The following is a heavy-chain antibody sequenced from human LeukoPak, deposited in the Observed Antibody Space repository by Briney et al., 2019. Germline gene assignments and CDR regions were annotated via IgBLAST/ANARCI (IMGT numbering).Heavy chain of an antibody. D-gene: IGHD6-19*01. Sequence: GGSLRLSCAASGFTFSSYAMTWVRQAPGKGLEWVSAISGSGASTYYADSVKGRFTISRDNSKNTLYLQMSSLRAEDTAVYYCAKVTGVSGWNSDSWGQGTRVTVSS. CDR1: GFTFSSYA. V-gene: IGHV3-23*01. CDR2: ISGSGAST. CDR3: AKVTGVSGWNSDS. J-gene: IGHJ4*02.